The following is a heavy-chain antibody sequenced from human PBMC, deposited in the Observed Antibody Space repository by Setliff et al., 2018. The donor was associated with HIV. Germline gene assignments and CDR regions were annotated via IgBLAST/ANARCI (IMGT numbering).Heavy chain of an antibody. J-gene: IGHJ4*02. Sequence: PGGSLRLSCAASGFTFATYAMSWVRQAPGKGLEWVSVVYSGGSTYYADSVKGRFTISRGNSKNTLYLQMNSLRAEDTALYYCARKLMHGSGSLDYWGQGTLVTVSS. D-gene: IGHD3-10*01. CDR1: GFTFATYA. CDR2: VYSGGST. CDR3: ARKLMHGSGSLDY. V-gene: IGHV3-53*01.